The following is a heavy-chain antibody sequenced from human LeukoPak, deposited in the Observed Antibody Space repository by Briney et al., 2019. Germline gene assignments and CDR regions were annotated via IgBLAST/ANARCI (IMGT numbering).Heavy chain of an antibody. CDR3: AKVRYGTFNWFDP. D-gene: IGHD3-10*01. J-gene: IGHJ5*02. V-gene: IGHV4-59*12. CDR2: IYYSGST. CDR1: GGSISTYY. Sequence: SETLSLTCTVSGGSISTYYWNWIRQPPGQGLEYIGYIYYSGSTNYNPSLKSRVTISVDTSKNQFSLKLTSVTAADTAVYYCAKVRYGTFNWFDPWGQGTLVTVSS.